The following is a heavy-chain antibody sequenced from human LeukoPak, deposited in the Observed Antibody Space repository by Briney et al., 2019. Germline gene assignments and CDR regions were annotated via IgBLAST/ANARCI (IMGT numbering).Heavy chain of an antibody. CDR3: ASALGYCSSTSCDY. Sequence: GGSLRLSCAASGFTFSDHYMDWVRQAPGKGLEWVGRTRNKASSYTTEYAASVKGRFTISRDDSKNSLYLQMNSLKTEDTAVYYCASALGYCSSTSCDYWGQGTLVTVSS. V-gene: IGHV3-72*01. J-gene: IGHJ4*02. D-gene: IGHD2-2*01. CDR2: TRNKASSYTT. CDR1: GFTFSDHY.